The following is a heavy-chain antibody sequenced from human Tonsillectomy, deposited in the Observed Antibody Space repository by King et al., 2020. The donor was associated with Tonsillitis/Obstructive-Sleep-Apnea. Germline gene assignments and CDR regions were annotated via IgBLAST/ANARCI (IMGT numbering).Heavy chain of an antibody. D-gene: IGHD3-16*01. CDR2: IYPGDSDT. V-gene: IGHV5-51*01. CDR3: ARIAPSSSVGDGWYFDL. CDR1: GYDFSYYW. J-gene: IGHJ2*01. Sequence: EWQLVQSGAEVKKSGESLKISCKSYGYDFSYYWIGWVRQKPGKGLEWMGIIYPGDSDTKDSPSFQGQVTISADKSIRTAYLQWSSLKASDTAMYYCARIAPSSSVGDGWYFDLWGRGTLVTVSS.